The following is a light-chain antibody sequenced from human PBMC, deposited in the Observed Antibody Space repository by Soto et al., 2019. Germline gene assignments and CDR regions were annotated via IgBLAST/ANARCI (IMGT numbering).Light chain of an antibody. CDR1: QSVSSN. V-gene: IGKV3-15*01. J-gene: IGKJ5*01. Sequence: EIVMTQSPATLSVSPGERATLSCRASQSVSSNLAWYQQKPGQAPRLLIYGASTRATGIPARFSGSGSGTEFTLTISSLQSEDLAVYYCQQYNNWPRITFGQGTRLEIK. CDR2: GAS. CDR3: QQYNNWPRIT.